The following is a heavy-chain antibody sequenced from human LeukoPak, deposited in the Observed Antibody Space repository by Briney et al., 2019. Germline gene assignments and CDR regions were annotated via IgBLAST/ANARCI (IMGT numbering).Heavy chain of an antibody. CDR3: ARRQVVPAAPLNYYYMDV. J-gene: IGHJ6*03. D-gene: IGHD2-2*01. V-gene: IGHV1-2*02. CDR2: INPNSGGT. Sequence: GASVTVSCKASGYTFTGYYMHWVRQAPGQGLEWMGWINPNSGGTNYAQKFQGRVTMTRDTSISTAYMELSRLRSDDTAVYYCARRQVVPAAPLNYYYMDVWGKGTRITVSS. CDR1: GYTFTGYY.